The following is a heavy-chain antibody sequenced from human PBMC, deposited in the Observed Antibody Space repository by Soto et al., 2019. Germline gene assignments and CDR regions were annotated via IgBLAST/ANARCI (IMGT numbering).Heavy chain of an antibody. CDR3: ARIGYNWNDGPSYYFDY. V-gene: IGHV1-69*04. CDR1: GYTFTNYG. D-gene: IGHD1-20*01. CDR2: IIAFIGIA. Sequence: SVKVSCKASGYTFTNYGITWVRQAPGQGLEWMGRIIAFIGIAHYAQKFQGRVTITTDKSTSTAYMELSSLRSEDTAVYYCARIGYNWNDGPSYYFDYWGQGTLVTVSS. J-gene: IGHJ4*02.